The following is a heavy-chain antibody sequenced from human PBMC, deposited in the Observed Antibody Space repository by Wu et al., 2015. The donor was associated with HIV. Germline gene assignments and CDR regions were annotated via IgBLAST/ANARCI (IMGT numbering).Heavy chain of an antibody. CDR1: GGIVISIA. V-gene: IGHV1-2*02. Sequence: QVQLLQSGTEVKKPGSSVTVSCKASGGIVISIAISWVRQAPGQGLEWMGWINPNSGGTNYAQKFQGRVTMTRDTSISTAYMELSRLRSDDTALYYCATLLIPSRAYFDYWGQGTLVTVSS. CDR2: INPNSGGT. D-gene: IGHD3-16*01. CDR3: ATLLIPSRAYFDY. J-gene: IGHJ4*02.